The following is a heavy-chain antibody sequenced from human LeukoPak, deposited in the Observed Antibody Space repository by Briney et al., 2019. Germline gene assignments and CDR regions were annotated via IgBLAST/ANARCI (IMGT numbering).Heavy chain of an antibody. CDR2: IYYSGST. J-gene: IGHJ3*02. D-gene: IGHD5-24*01. V-gene: IGHV4-39*07. CDR1: GGSISSDNYY. CDR3: ARVRRDGYNFGAFDI. Sequence: SETLSLTCTVSGGSISSDNYYWGWIRRPPGNGLEFIGSIYYSGSTYYNPSLKSRVTISVDTSKNQFSLKLSSVTAADTAVYYCARVRRDGYNFGAFDIWGQGTMVTVSS.